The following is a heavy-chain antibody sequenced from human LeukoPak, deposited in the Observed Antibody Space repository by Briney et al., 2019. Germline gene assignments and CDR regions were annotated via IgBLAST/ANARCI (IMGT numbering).Heavy chain of an antibody. CDR2: MFYSGST. V-gene: IGHV4-39*01. D-gene: IGHD3-22*01. CDR3: ARHYYDSTGYYYFDY. J-gene: IGHJ4*02. Sequence: PSETLSLTCTVSGDSITGSSYYWGWIRQPPGKGLEWIGSMFYSGSTYSNPSLKSRVTISVDTSKNQFSLKLSSVTAADTAVNYCARHYYDSTGYYYFDYWGQGTLVTVSS. CDR1: GDSITGSSYY.